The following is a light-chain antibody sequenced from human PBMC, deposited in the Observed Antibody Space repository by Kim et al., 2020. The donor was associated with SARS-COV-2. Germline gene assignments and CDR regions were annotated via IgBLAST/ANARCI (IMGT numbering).Light chain of an antibody. J-gene: IGKJ2*01. V-gene: IGKV1-5*01. CDR3: HQYNSYSHT. CDR1: QSITRW. CDR2: DAS. Sequence: SASVGDRVTMTCRASQSITRWVAWYQQKPGKAHKLLIYDASSLKRGVPSRFSGSGSGTEFTLTISSLQPDDFATYYCHQYNSYSHTFGQGTKLEI.